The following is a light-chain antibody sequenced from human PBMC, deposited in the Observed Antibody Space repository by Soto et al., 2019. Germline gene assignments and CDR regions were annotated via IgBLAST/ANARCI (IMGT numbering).Light chain of an antibody. V-gene: IGKV3-20*01. CDR2: GAS. CDR1: QTVSNNY. J-gene: IGKJ1*01. CDR3: QQYGSSGT. Sequence: VMRASRRTLAVSPGEGATLSCRASQTVSNNYLAWYQQKPGQAPRLLIYGASNRATGIPDRFSGSGSGTDFTLTISRLEPEDFAVYYCQQYGSSGTFGQRTKVDIK.